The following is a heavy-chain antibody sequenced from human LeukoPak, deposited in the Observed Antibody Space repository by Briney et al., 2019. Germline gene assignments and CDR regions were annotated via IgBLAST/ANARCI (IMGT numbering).Heavy chain of an antibody. V-gene: IGHV4-31*03. CDR2: IYYSGST. J-gene: IGHJ4*02. D-gene: IGHD1-26*01. Sequence: PSETLSLTCTVSGGSISSGGYYWSWIRQHPGKGLEWIGYIYYSGSTYYNPSLKSRVTISVDTSKNQFSLKLSSVTAADTAVYYCARLIFSGSYYIDYWGQGTLVTVSS. CDR3: ARLIFSGSYYIDY. CDR1: GGSISSGGYY.